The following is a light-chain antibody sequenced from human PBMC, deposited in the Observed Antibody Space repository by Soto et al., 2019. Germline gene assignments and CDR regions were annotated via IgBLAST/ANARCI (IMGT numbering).Light chain of an antibody. CDR1: QSINSY. V-gene: IGKV1-39*01. J-gene: IGKJ1*01. Sequence: DIQMTQSPSSLSASVGDRVTITCRASQSINSYLTWYQQKPGNPPKLLIYVASTLQSGVPSRFSGTGSGTDFTLTISSLQPEDFATYYCLQTYSTPWTFGQGTKVELK. CDR3: LQTYSTPWT. CDR2: VAS.